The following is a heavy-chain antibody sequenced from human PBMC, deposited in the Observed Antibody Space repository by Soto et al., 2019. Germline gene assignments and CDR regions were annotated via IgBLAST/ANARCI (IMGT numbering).Heavy chain of an antibody. Sequence: ASVKVSCKASGGTFSSCAMSWVRQAPGQGLEWMGGIIPIFGTANYAQKFQGRVTITADESTSTAYMELSSLRSEDTAVYYCASGTEWLAHGDYWGQGTLVTVSS. CDR2: IIPIFGTA. CDR1: GGTFSSCA. V-gene: IGHV1-69*13. CDR3: ASGTEWLAHGDY. J-gene: IGHJ4*02. D-gene: IGHD6-19*01.